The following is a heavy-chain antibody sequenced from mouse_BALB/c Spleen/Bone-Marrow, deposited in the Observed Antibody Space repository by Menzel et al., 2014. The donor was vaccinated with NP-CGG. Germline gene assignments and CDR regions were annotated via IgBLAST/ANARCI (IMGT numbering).Heavy chain of an antibody. D-gene: IGHD1-1*01. CDR2: IDPANGNT. Sequence: VQLQQSGAELVKPGASVKLSCTASGFNIKDTYMHWVKQRSEQGLEWIGRIDPANGNTKYDPKFQGKATITADTSSNTAYLQLSSLTSEDTAVYYCTREGYYGSSPAWFPYWGQGTLVTVSA. J-gene: IGHJ3*01. CDR3: TREGYYGSSPAWFPY. CDR1: GFNIKDTY. V-gene: IGHV14-3*02.